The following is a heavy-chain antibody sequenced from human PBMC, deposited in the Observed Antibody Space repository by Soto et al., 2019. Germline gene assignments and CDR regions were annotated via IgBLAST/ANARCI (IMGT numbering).Heavy chain of an antibody. D-gene: IGHD2-15*01. V-gene: IGHV4-31*03. Sequence: SETLSLTCTVSGGSISSGGYYWSWIRQHPGKGLEWIGYIYYSGSTYYNPSLKSRVTISVDTSKNQFSLKLSSVTAADTAVYHCARSGYCSGGSCYSDYWGQGTLVTV. CDR2: IYYSGST. J-gene: IGHJ4*02. CDR3: ARSGYCSGGSCYSDY. CDR1: GGSISSGGYY.